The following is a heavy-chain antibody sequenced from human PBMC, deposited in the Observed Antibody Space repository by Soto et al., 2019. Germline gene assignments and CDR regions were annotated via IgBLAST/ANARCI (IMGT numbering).Heavy chain of an antibody. CDR1: GGSFSGYY. J-gene: IGHJ4*02. Sequence: KPSETLSLTCAVYGGSFSGYYWSWIRQPPGKGLEWIGEINHSGSTNYNPSLKSRVTISVDTSKNQFSLKLSSVTAADTAVYYCARGWAMIVPFDYWGQGTLVTVSS. CDR2: INHSGST. CDR3: ARGWAMIVPFDY. V-gene: IGHV4-34*01. D-gene: IGHD3-22*01.